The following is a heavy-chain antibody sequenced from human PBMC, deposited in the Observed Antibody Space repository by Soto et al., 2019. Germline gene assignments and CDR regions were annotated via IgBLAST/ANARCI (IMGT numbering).Heavy chain of an antibody. CDR1: GGTISSSIYY. D-gene: IGHD3-3*01. CDR2: IYYSGST. Sequence: SETLSLTCTVSGGTISSSIYYWGWLRQPPGKGLEWIGSIYYSGSTYYNPSLKSRVTISVDTSKNQFSLKLSSVTAADTAVYYCARFMWGYDFWSGYYPENTYYFDYWGQGTLVTVSS. CDR3: ARFMWGYDFWSGYYPENTYYFDY. J-gene: IGHJ4*02. V-gene: IGHV4-39*01.